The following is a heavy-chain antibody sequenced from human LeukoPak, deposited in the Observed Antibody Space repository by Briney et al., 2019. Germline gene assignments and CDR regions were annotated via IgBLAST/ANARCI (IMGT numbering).Heavy chain of an antibody. Sequence: GGSLRLSCAASGFTFSSYAMSWVRQAPGKGLEWVSAISGSGGSTYYADFVKGRFTISRDNSKNTLYLQMNSLRAEDTAVYYCAKRTTYYYDSSGYYLDYWGQGTLVTVSS. CDR1: GFTFSSYA. V-gene: IGHV3-23*01. CDR2: ISGSGGST. J-gene: IGHJ4*02. CDR3: AKRTTYYYDSSGYYLDY. D-gene: IGHD3-22*01.